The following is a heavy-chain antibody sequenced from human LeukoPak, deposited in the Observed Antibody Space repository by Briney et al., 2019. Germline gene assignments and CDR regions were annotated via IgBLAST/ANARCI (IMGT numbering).Heavy chain of an antibody. V-gene: IGHV4-59*01. D-gene: IGHD3-9*01. CDR2: IYYSGST. CDR3: ARVTGYTIEDYFDY. J-gene: IGHJ4*02. CDR1: GGSISSYY. Sequence: SETLSLTCTVSGGSISSYYWSWIRQPPGKGLEWIGYIYYSGSTNYNPSLKSRATISVKTSKNQLSLKLRSVTAADTAVYYCARVTGYTIEDYFDYWGQGTLVTVSS.